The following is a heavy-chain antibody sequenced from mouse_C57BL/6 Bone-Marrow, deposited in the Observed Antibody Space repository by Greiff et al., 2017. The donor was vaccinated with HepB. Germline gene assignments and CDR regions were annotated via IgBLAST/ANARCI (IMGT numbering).Heavy chain of an antibody. Sequence: DVHLVESGGDLVKPGGSLKLSCAASGFTFSSYGMSWVRQTPDKRLEWVATISSGGSYTYYPDSVKGRFTISRDNAKNTLYLQMSSLKSEDTAMYYCARPQLGGGYFDVWGTGTTVTVSS. D-gene: IGHD4-1*02. CDR3: ARPQLGGGYFDV. CDR2: ISSGGSYT. J-gene: IGHJ1*03. V-gene: IGHV5-6*01. CDR1: GFTFSSYG.